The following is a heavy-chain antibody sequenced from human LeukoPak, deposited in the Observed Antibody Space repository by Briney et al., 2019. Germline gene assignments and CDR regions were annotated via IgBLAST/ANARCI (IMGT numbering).Heavy chain of an antibody. CDR1: GLTGSHNY. CDR2: IHTSGDT. V-gene: IGHV3-53*01. J-gene: IGHJ5*02. Sequence: GGSLRLSCAASGLTGSHNYASWVRQAPGKGLEWVSAIHTSGDTCYADSVKGRFTISRDTSKNTLYLQINSLRVEDTAVYYCIVFGDSNHWGQGTLVTVSS. D-gene: IGHD4-17*01. CDR3: IVFGDSNH.